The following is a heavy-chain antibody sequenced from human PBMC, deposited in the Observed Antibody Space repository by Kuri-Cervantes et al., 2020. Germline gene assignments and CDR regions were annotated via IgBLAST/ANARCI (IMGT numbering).Heavy chain of an antibody. J-gene: IGHJ5*02. CDR1: GGSISSGDYY. D-gene: IGHD3-10*01. V-gene: IGHV4-30-4*01. CDR3: ARGPRRGSGSYYNSFSYWFDP. Sequence: SETLSLTCTVSGGSISSGDYYWSWIRQPPGKGLEWIGYIYYSGSTYYNPSLKSRVTISVDTSKNQFSLKLSSVTAADTAVYYCARGPRRGSGSYYNSFSYWFDPWGQGTLVTVSS. CDR2: IYYSGST.